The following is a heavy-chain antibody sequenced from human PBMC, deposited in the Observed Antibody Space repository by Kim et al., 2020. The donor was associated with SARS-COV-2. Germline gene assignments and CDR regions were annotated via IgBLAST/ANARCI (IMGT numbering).Heavy chain of an antibody. D-gene: IGHD2-2*02. V-gene: IGHV1-18*04. CDR3: ARDASKYCSRTSCYSGYYYYGMDV. CDR2: ISVYNGDI. J-gene: IGHJ6*02. CDR1: GYTFTDYG. Sequence: ASVKVSCKASGYTFTDYGISWVRQAPGQGLEWMGWISVYNGDIKYAQKFQGRVTVTTETSTSTAYMELRSLRSDDTAVYYCARDASKYCSRTSCYSGYYYYGMDVLGQGTTVTVSS.